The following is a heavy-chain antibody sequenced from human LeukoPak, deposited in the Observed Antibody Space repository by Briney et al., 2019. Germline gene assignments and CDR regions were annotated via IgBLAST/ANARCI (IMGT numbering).Heavy chain of an antibody. D-gene: IGHD3-22*01. CDR2: IYYSGST. Sequence: SETLSLTCTVSGGSISSYYWSWIRQPPGKGLEWIGYIYYSGSTNYNPSLKSRVTISVDTSKNQFSLKLSSVTAADTAVYYCARDTSGYYSPFGYWGQGTLVTVSS. CDR1: GGSISSYY. J-gene: IGHJ4*02. CDR3: ARDTSGYYSPFGY. V-gene: IGHV4-59*01.